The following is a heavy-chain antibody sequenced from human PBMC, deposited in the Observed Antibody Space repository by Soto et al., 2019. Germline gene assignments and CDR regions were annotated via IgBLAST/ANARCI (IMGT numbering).Heavy chain of an antibody. CDR2: ISSNGGST. V-gene: IGHV3-64D*09. J-gene: IGHJ5*02. CDR1: GFTFSSYA. CDR3: VKAASGSYYWFDP. D-gene: IGHD1-26*01. Sequence: GGSLRLSCSASGFTFSSYAMHWVRQAPGKGLEYVSAISSNGGSTYYADSVKGRFTISRDNSKNTLYLQMSSLRAEDTAVYYCVKAASGSYYWFDPWGQGTLVTVSS.